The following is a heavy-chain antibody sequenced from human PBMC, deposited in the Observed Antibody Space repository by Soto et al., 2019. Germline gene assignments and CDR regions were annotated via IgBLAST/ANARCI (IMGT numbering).Heavy chain of an antibody. V-gene: IGHV4-4*02. J-gene: IGHJ4*02. D-gene: IGHD6-13*01. CDR1: GGAISSSNW. CDR3: ARYGYSSSWYVRYFDY. CDR2: IYHSGST. Sequence: SETLSRTGAVSGGAISSSNWWSWVRRPPGKGLERIGEIYHSGSTIYTPSLKSRVTISVDKSKNQFSLKLSSVTAADTAVYYCARYGYSSSWYVRYFDYWGQGTLVTVSS.